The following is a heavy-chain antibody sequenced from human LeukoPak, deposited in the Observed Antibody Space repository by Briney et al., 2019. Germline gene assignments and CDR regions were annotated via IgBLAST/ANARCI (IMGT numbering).Heavy chain of an antibody. J-gene: IGHJ6*03. Sequence: SETLSLTCTVSGGSISSFYWTWIRQPPGKGLEWIAYTNASGPTNYNPVLRSRVTISIDTSKNQFSLKLTSVTAADTAVYYCARRVGGVVTPSYFYYYYMDVWGKGTTVTVSS. CDR1: GGSISSFY. CDR3: ARRVGGVVTPSYFYYYYMDV. CDR2: TNASGPT. V-gene: IGHV4-4*09. D-gene: IGHD4-23*01.